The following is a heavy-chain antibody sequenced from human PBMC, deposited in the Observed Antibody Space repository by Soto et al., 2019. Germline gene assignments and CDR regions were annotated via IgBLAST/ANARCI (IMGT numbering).Heavy chain of an antibody. CDR3: GKYDSSDYYYGSFDY. CDR2: ISGSGGST. D-gene: IGHD3-22*01. CDR1: GFTFSNYA. V-gene: IGHV3-23*01. J-gene: IGHJ4*02. Sequence: GGSLRLSCAASGFTFSNYAMSWVRQAPGKGLEWVSVISGSGGSTNYADSVKGRFTISRDNSKNTLYLQMNSPRAEDTAVYYCGKYDSSDYYYGSFDYWGQGTLVTVSS.